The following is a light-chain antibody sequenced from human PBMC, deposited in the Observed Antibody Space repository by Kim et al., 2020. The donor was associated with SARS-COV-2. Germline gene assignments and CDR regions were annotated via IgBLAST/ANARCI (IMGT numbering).Light chain of an antibody. CDR2: GAS. V-gene: IGKV3-15*01. CDR1: QSVSSN. J-gene: IGKJ1*01. CDR3: QQYNNWPTWT. Sequence: EIVMTQSPATLSVSPGERATLSCRASQSVSSNLACYQQQPGQAPRLLIYGASTRATGIPARFSGSGSGTKFTLTISSLQSEDFAVYYCQQYNNWPTWTFGQGTRVDIK.